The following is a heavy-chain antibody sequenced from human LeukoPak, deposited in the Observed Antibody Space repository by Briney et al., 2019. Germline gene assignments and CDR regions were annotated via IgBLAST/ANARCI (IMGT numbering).Heavy chain of an antibody. CDR1: GGSISSGSYY. CDR3: ARDDCSSTSCFSSWFDP. V-gene: IGHV4-61*01. Sequence: SETLSLTCTVSGGSISSGSYYWSWIRQPPGKGLEWIGYIYYSGSTNYNPSLKSRVTISVDTSKNQFSLKLSSVTAADTAVYYCARDDCSSTSCFSSWFDPWGQGTLVTVSS. CDR2: IYYSGST. D-gene: IGHD2-2*01. J-gene: IGHJ5*02.